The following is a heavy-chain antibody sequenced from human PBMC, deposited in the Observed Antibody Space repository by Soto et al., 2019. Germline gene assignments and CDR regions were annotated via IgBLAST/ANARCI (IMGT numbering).Heavy chain of an antibody. CDR1: GFTFSSYS. Sequence: GGSLRLSCAASGFTFSSYSMNWVRQAPGKGLEWVSYISSSSSTIYYADSVKGRFTISRDNAKNSLYLQRNSLRAEDTAVYYCARESYYDFWSGYHGRYYYYYMDVWGKGTTVTVSS. CDR3: ARESYYDFWSGYHGRYYYYYMDV. V-gene: IGHV3-48*01. D-gene: IGHD3-3*01. J-gene: IGHJ6*03. CDR2: ISSSSSTI.